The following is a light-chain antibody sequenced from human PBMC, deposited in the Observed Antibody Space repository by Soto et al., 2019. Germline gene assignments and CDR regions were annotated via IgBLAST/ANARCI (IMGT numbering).Light chain of an antibody. Sequence: QSVLTQPASVSGSPGQSITISCSGTPSDIGGYDYVSWYQQHPGKAPKLMIYDVGNRPSGISDRFSGSKSGNTASLTISGLQAEDEADYYCTSYTSSNTLEVFGTGTKVTVL. V-gene: IGLV2-14*01. CDR3: TSYTSSNTLEV. J-gene: IGLJ1*01. CDR1: PSDIGGYDY. CDR2: DVG.